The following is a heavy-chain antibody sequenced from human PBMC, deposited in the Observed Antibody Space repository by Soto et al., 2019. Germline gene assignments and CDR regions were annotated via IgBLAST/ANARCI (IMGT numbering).Heavy chain of an antibody. J-gene: IGHJ4*02. Sequence: SETLSLTCAVSGASINSGSYYWGWIRQPPGQGLEWIASIYYSGSTYYNPSLKSRVTIFVDASKKQFSLKLSSVTAADTAVYYCARQRNYFGAAIYYNNFDYWGQGTLVTVS. D-gene: IGHD3-10*01. CDR1: GASINSGSYY. V-gene: IGHV4-39*01. CDR2: IYYSGST. CDR3: ARQRNYFGAAIYYNNFDY.